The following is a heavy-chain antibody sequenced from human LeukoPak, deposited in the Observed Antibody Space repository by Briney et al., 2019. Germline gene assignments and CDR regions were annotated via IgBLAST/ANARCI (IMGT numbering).Heavy chain of an antibody. CDR3: AREMPMGDYYYGMDV. V-gene: IGHV3-30-3*01. Sequence: GGSLRLSCAASGFTFSSYAMHWVRQAPGKGLEWVAVISYDGSNKYYADSVKGRFTISRDNSKNTLYLQMNSLRAEDTAVYYCAREMPMGDYYYGMDVWGQGTTVTVSS. D-gene: IGHD3-16*01. CDR1: GFTFSSYA. CDR2: ISYDGSNK. J-gene: IGHJ6*02.